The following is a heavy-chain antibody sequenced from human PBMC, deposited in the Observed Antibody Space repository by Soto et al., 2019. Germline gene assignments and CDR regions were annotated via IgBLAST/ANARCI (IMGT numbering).Heavy chain of an antibody. D-gene: IGHD5-12*01. Sequence: GASVKVSCKASGFTFSKYYMHWVRQAPGQGLEWMGMINPSGDSTSYAQKFQGRVTMTKDTSTTTVNLELSSLRSEDTAVYFCARGYSGYENFDNWGQGTLVTVSS. CDR2: INPSGDST. CDR1: GFTFSKYY. CDR3: ARGYSGYENFDN. J-gene: IGHJ4*02. V-gene: IGHV1-46*03.